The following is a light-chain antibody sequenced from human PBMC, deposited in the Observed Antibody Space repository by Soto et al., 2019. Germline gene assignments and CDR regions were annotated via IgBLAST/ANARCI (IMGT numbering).Light chain of an antibody. Sequence: QSALTQPASVSGSPGQSITISCTGTSSDVGAYNSVCWYQHNPGKAPKLMIHDVSIRPSGASNRFSGSKSGNTASLTISGLQAEDEADYYCSSYTSSSLVVFGGGTKLTVL. CDR1: SSDVGAYNS. J-gene: IGLJ2*01. V-gene: IGLV2-14*01. CDR3: SSYTSSSLVV. CDR2: DVS.